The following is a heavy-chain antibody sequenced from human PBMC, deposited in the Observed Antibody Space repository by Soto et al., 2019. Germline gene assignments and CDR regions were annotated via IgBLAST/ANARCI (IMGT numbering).Heavy chain of an antibody. V-gene: IGHV3-7*01. Sequence: EVQLVESGGGLVQPGGSLRLSFAASGFSLSDYWMNWVRQAPGKGLEWGAIIKQDGSDRYYVDSVKGRFTISRDNAKNSLYLQMSSLRVEDTALYYCARGRGWLHDYWGQGTLVTDSS. CDR1: GFSLSDYW. D-gene: IGHD6-19*01. J-gene: IGHJ4*02. CDR2: IKQDGSDR. CDR3: ARGRGWLHDY.